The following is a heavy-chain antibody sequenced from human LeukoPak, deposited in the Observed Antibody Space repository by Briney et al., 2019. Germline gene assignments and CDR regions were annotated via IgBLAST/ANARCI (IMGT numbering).Heavy chain of an antibody. CDR1: GGTFSSYA. J-gene: IGHJ4*02. Sequence: SVKVSCKASGGTFSSYAISWVRQAPGQGLEWMGGIIPIFGTANYAQKFQGRVAITTDESTSTAYMELSSLRSEDTAVYYCARGRQLEYYFDYWGQGTLVTVSS. CDR3: ARGRQLEYYFDY. V-gene: IGHV1-69*05. D-gene: IGHD6-13*01. CDR2: IIPIFGTA.